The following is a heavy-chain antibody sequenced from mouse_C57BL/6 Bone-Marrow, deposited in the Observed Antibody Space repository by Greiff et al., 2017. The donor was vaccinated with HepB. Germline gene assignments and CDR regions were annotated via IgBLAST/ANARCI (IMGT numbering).Heavy chain of an antibody. CDR3: TKVLAALDV. D-gene: IGHD1-3*01. CDR1: GFTFSSYA. J-gene: IGHJ1*03. CDR2: ISRGGDYI. Sequence: VMLVESGEGLVNPGGSLKLSCAASGFTFSSYAMSWVRQTPEKSLVWVAYISRGGDYIYYADTVKGRFTISSDNARNTLYLQMSSLKSEDTAMYYCTKVLAALDVWGTGATVNDSS. V-gene: IGHV5-9-1*02.